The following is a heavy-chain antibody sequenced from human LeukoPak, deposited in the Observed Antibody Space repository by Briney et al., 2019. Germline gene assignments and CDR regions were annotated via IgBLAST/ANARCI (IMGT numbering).Heavy chain of an antibody. CDR2: INHSGST. J-gene: IGHJ3*02. CDR3: ATTIATDLRFLEWNPDAFDI. CDR1: GGSFSGYY. D-gene: IGHD3-3*01. V-gene: IGHV4-34*01. Sequence: SETLSLTCAVYGGSFSGYYWSWIRQPPGKGLEWIGEINHSGSTYYNPSLKSRVTISVDTSKNQFSLKLSSVTAADTAVYYCATTIATDLRFLEWNPDAFDIWGQGTMVTVSS.